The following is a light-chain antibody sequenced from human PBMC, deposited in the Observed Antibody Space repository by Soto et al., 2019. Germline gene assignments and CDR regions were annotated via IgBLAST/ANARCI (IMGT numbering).Light chain of an antibody. Sequence: DIQMTQSPSFVSASVGDTVTITCRASQDISNWLAWYQQKPGKAPTFLIFAASNLHSGVPSRFSGNGSGTDFTLTISSLQPEDFATYYCQQADTFPLTFGGGTKVEIK. J-gene: IGKJ4*01. CDR2: AAS. CDR1: QDISNW. V-gene: IGKV1-12*01. CDR3: QQADTFPLT.